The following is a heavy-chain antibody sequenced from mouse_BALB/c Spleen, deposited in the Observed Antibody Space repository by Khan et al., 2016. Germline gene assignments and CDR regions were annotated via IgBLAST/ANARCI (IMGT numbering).Heavy chain of an antibody. V-gene: IGHV3-2*02. J-gene: IGHJ4*01. CDR3: ARSDYGDKDAMDY. CDR2: ISYSGST. CDR1: GYSITSDYA. D-gene: IGHD1-1*01. Sequence: EVQLQESGPGLVKPSQSLSLTCTVTGYSITSDYAWNWIRQFPGNRLEWMGYISYSGSTSYNPSLKSRISITRVTSKNQFFLQLNSVTSEDTATYYCARSDYGDKDAMDYWGQGTSVTVSS.